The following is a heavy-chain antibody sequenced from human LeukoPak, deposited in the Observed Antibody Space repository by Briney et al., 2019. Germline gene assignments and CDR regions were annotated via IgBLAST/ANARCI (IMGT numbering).Heavy chain of an antibody. V-gene: IGHV3-11*01. CDR1: GFTFSDYY. J-gene: IGHJ6*03. D-gene: IGHD6-13*01. CDR2: ISSSGSTI. CDR3: AKGGIYRGYYYYYMDV. Sequence: GGSLRLSCAASGFTFSDYYMSWIRQAPGKGLEWVSCISSSGSTIYYADSVKGRFTISRDNAKNSLYLQMNSLRAEDTAVYYCAKGGIYRGYYYYYMDVWGKGTTVTISS.